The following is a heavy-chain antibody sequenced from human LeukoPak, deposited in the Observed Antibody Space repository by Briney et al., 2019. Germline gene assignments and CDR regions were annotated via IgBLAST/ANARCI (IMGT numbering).Heavy chain of an antibody. D-gene: IGHD2-2*01. CDR3: AVDIYPDIVVVPAAMRFDY. CDR1: GGTFISYA. V-gene: IGHV1-69*05. Sequence: GASVKVSCKASGGTFISYAISWVRQAPGQGLEWMGGIIPIFGTANYAQKFQGRVTITTDESTSTAYMELSSLRSEDTAVYYCAVDIYPDIVVVPAAMRFDYWGQGTLVTVSA. J-gene: IGHJ4*02. CDR2: IIPIFGTA.